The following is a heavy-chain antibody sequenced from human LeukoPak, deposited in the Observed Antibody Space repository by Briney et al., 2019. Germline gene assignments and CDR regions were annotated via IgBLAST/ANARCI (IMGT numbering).Heavy chain of an antibody. D-gene: IGHD3-3*01. V-gene: IGHV4-39*07. CDR1: GVSISSSSYY. J-gene: IGHJ4*02. Sequence: SETLSLTCTVSGVSISSSSYYWGWIRQPPGKGLERIGSIYYSGSTYYNPSLKSRVNISVDTSKNQFSLKLSSVTAADTAVYYCARDPYDFWSGQILHYFDYWGQGTLVTVSS. CDR3: ARDPYDFWSGQILHYFDY. CDR2: IYYSGST.